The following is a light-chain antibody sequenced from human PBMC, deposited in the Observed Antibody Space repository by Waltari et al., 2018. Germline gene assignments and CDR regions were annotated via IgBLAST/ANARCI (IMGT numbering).Light chain of an antibody. CDR3: CSFAGYGIYV. CDR1: NSNDDILHL. V-gene: IGLV2-23*02. Sequence: QSALTQPASVSGSPGQSITISCTAVNSNDDILHLVSWYQHHPGRNPRLLIYEISQPPSGISNRFSGSKSGNTASLTISGLQPEDEADYFCCSFAGYGIYVFGSGTQVSVL. CDR2: EIS. J-gene: IGLJ1*01.